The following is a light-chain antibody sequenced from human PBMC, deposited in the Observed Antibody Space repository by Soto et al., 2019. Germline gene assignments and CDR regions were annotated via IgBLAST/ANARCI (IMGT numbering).Light chain of an antibody. J-gene: IGKJ1*01. CDR1: QSISDT. CDR2: GAS. V-gene: IGKV3-15*01. CDR3: QQYNNWPWT. Sequence: ERVMTQSPAPLSVSPGGRATLSCRASQSISDTLAWYQQKPGQAPRLLIYGASTRATGFPARFSGSGSGTDFTLTISSLQSEDFAVYYCQQYNNWPWTFGQGTKVDIK.